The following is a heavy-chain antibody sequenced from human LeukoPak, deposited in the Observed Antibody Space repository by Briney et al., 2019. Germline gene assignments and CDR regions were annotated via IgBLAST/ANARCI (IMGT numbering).Heavy chain of an antibody. J-gene: IGHJ5*02. CDR2: ISSGGSTI. V-gene: IGHV3-48*03. CDR3: ARDVWFDP. Sequence: GGSLRLSCAASGFTFSSHEMNWVRQPPGKGLEWVSYISSGGSTIYYADSVKGRFTASRDNAKNSLYPQMNSLRAEDTALYYCARDVWFDPWGQGTLVAVSS. CDR1: GFTFSSHE.